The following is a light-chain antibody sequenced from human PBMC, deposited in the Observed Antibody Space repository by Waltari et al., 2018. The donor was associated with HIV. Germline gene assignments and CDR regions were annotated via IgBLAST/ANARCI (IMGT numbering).Light chain of an antibody. CDR3: TSYTPNDNLV. Sequence: QSALTQPASVSGSPGPSITISCSGTRSDFGFFNYVSWYQQVPGHVPKVIIYEVSSRPPGVSDRLSCSRSGNPASLTLSGLHPQDEADYSCTSYTPNDNLVFGGGTKLTVL. J-gene: IGLJ2*01. CDR1: RSDFGFFNY. V-gene: IGLV2-14*01. CDR2: EVS.